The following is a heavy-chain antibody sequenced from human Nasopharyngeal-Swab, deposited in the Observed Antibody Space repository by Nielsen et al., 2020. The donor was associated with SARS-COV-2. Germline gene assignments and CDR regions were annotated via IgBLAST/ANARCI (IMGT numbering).Heavy chain of an antibody. J-gene: IGHJ4*02. CDR2: ISYDGSNK. Sequence: WIRQPPGKGLEWVAVISYDGSNKYYADSVKGRFTTSRDNSKNTLYLQMNSLRAEDTAVYYCARDWIGNFDYWGQGTLVTVSS. V-gene: IGHV3-30*04. D-gene: IGHD3-10*01. CDR3: ARDWIGNFDY.